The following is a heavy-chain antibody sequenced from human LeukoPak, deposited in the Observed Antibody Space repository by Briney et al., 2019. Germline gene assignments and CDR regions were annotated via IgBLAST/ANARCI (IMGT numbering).Heavy chain of an antibody. D-gene: IGHD6-19*01. CDR3: ARARVEQFIEYYFDY. Sequence: SETLSLTCTVSGGSISSYYWSWIRQPPGKGLEWIGYIYYSGSTNYNPSLKSRVTISVDTSKNQFSLKLSSVTAADTAVYYCARARVEQFIEYYFDYWGQGTLVTVSS. V-gene: IGHV4-59*01. J-gene: IGHJ4*02. CDR1: GGSISSYY. CDR2: IYYSGST.